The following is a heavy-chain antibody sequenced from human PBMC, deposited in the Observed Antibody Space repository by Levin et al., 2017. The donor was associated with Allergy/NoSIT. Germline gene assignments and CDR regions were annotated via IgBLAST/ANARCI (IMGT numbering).Heavy chain of an antibody. V-gene: IGHV3-48*03. D-gene: IGHD3-3*01. J-gene: IGHJ4*02. CDR1: GFTFSSYE. CDR3: ARPLGYFWSGYNYFDY. CDR2: ISSTGSTI. Sequence: GESLKISCAASGFTFSSYEMNWVRRAPGKGLEWVSYISSTGSTIYSADSVKGRFTIYRDNAKNSLYLHMNSLRDEDTAVYYCARPLGYFWSGYNYFDYWGEGTLVTVSS.